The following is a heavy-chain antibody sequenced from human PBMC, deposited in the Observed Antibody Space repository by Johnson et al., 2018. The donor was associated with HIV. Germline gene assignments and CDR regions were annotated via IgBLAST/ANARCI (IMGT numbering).Heavy chain of an antibody. Sequence: VQLVESGGGLVQPGGSLRLSCAASGFTFDDYGMSWVRQAPGKGLECVSGINWNGGSTGYADSVKGRFTISRDKAKNSLYLQMNSLRPEDTALYYFARATYYYDTTGYLTRPRAFDLWGQGTMVTVSS. CDR2: INWNGGST. V-gene: IGHV3-20*04. CDR3: ARATYYYDTTGYLTRPRAFDL. J-gene: IGHJ3*01. D-gene: IGHD3-22*01. CDR1: GFTFDDYG.